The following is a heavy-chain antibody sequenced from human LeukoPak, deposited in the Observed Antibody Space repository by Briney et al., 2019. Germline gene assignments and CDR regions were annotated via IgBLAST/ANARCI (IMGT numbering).Heavy chain of an antibody. Sequence: GGSLRLSCAASGFTFSSYSMNWVRQAPGKGLEWVSFISSSSSSIYYADSVKGRFTIPRDNAENSLYLQMNSLRAEDTAVYYCARDFDSTYFDILTGYRAFDVWGQGTMVTVSS. CDR3: ARDFDSTYFDILTGYRAFDV. CDR1: GFTFSSYS. J-gene: IGHJ3*01. V-gene: IGHV3-48*04. CDR2: ISSSSSSI. D-gene: IGHD3-9*01.